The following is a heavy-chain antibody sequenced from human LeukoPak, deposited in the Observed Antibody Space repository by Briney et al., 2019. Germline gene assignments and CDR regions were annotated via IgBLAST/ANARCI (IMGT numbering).Heavy chain of an antibody. V-gene: IGHV4-39*01. CDR3: ARRNYDILTGYYMVFDY. Sequence: PSETLCLTCTVSGGSISSSSYYWGWIRQPPGKGLEWIGSIYYSGSTYYNPFLKSRVTISVDTSKNQFSLKLSSVTAADTAVYYCARRNYDILTGYYMVFDYWGQGTLVTVSS. CDR1: GGSISSSSYY. J-gene: IGHJ4*02. CDR2: IYYSGST. D-gene: IGHD3-9*01.